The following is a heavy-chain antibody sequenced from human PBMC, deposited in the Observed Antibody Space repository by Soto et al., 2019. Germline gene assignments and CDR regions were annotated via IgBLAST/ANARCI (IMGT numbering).Heavy chain of an antibody. Sequence: PGGSLRLSCAASGFTFSDYGMHWVRQAPGKGLEWVAVISYDSTNKYYGDSVKGRFTISRDNSKNTLYLQMSSLRAEDRAVYYCAKDHGFDEFQLLYYSYYGLDVRGQGTTVTVSS. J-gene: IGHJ6*02. V-gene: IGHV3-30*18. D-gene: IGHD2-2*02. CDR2: ISYDSTNK. CDR3: AKDHGFDEFQLLYYSYYGLDV. CDR1: GFTFSDYG.